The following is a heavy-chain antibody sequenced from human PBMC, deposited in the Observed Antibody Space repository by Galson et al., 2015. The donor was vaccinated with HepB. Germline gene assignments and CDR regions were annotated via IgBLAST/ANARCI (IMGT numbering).Heavy chain of an antibody. V-gene: IGHV1-3*01. J-gene: IGHJ3*02. CDR3: ASSDYYDSSGYYGAFDI. CDR2: INAGNGNT. Sequence: SVKVSCKASGYTFTSYAMHWVRQAPGQRLEWMGWINAGNGNTKYSQKFQGRVTITRDTSASTAYMELSGLRSEDTAVYYCASSDYYDSSGYYGAFDIWGQGTMVTVSS. CDR1: GYTFTSYA. D-gene: IGHD3-22*01.